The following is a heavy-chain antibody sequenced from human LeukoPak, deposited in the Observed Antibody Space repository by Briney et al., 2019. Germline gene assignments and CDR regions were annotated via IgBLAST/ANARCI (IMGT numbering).Heavy chain of an antibody. Sequence: GGSLRLSCAASGFTYSSYGMHWVRQAPGKGLEWVAFIRYDGSNKYYADSVKGRFTISRDNSKNTLYLQMNSLRAEDTAVYYCAKDYIAARREIGAFDIWGQGTMVTVSS. CDR2: IRYDGSNK. CDR3: AKDYIAARREIGAFDI. D-gene: IGHD6-6*01. J-gene: IGHJ3*02. CDR1: GFTYSSYG. V-gene: IGHV3-30*02.